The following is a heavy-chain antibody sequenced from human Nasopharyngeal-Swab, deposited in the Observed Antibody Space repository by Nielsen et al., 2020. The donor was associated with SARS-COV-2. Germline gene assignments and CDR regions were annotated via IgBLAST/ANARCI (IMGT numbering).Heavy chain of an antibody. J-gene: IGHJ6*03. CDR2: SNHSGST. V-gene: IGHV4-34*01. CDR3: ARERQLPQYYYYYHCMDV. Sequence: SETLSLTCAVYGGSFRGYYWSWIRQPPGKGLERIGESNHSGSTNYNPSLKSRVTISVDTSKNQFSLKLSSVTAADTAVYYCARERQLPQYYYYYHCMDVWGKGTTVTVSS. D-gene: IGHD2-2*01. CDR1: GGSFRGYY.